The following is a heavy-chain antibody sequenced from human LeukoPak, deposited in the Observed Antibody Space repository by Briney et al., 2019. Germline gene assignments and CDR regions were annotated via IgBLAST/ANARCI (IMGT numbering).Heavy chain of an antibody. CDR1: GYTFTGYY. Sequence: GASVKVSCKASGYTFTGYYIHWVRQAPGQGLEWMGWISAYNGNTNYAQKLQGRVTMTEDTSTDTAYMELSSLRSEDTAVYYCATEVPLDSSGYYYPGEYFQHWGQGTLVTVSS. CDR2: ISAYNGNT. J-gene: IGHJ1*01. CDR3: ATEVPLDSSGYYYPGEYFQH. V-gene: IGHV1-18*04. D-gene: IGHD3-22*01.